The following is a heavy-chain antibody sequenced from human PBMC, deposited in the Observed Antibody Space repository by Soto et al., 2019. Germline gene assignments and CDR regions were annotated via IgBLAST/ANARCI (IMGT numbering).Heavy chain of an antibody. J-gene: IGHJ5*02. D-gene: IGHD3-10*01. V-gene: IGHV1-2*02. CDR3: AHLYGSGTYEIDNNWFDP. CDR1: GYTFSGYY. Sequence: ASVKVSCNAAGYTFSGYYLHWVRLAPGQGLEWMGWLNFNSGFTNYAQKFQGRLTITKDTSKNQVVLTMTNMDPVDTATYYCAHLYGSGTYEIDNNWFDPWGQGTLVTVSS. CDR2: LNFNSGFT.